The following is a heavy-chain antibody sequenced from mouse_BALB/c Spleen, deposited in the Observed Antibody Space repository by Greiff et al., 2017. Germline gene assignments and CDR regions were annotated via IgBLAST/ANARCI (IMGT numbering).Heavy chain of an antibody. V-gene: IGHV1S127*01. D-gene: IGHD2-4*01. CDR3: ARGSTMMTTGPY. CDR2: IDPSDSET. Sequence: VQLQQSGPQLVRPGASVKISCKASGYSFTSYWMHWVKQRPGQGLEWIGMIDPSDSETRLNQKFKDKATLTVDKSSSTAYMQLSSPTSEDSAVYYCARGSTMMTTGPYWGQGTLVTVSA. CDR1: GYSFTSYW. J-gene: IGHJ3*01.